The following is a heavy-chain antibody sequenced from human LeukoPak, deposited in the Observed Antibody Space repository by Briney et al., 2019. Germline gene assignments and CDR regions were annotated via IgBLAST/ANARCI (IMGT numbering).Heavy chain of an antibody. CDR3: ARLDSSATKDWYFDL. CDR1: GYTFTSYY. Sequence: ASVKVSCKASGYTFTSYYMHWVRQAPGQGLEWMGIINPSGGNTRYAQKFQGRVTMTRDTSTSTVYMEVSSLRSEDTAAYYCARLDSSATKDWYFDLWGRGTLVTVSS. CDR2: INPSGGNT. V-gene: IGHV1-46*01. D-gene: IGHD3-22*01. J-gene: IGHJ2*01.